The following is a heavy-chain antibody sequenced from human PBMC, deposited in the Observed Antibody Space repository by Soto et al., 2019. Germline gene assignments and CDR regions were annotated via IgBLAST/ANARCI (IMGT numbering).Heavy chain of an antibody. CDR1: VFTFSSYA. Sequence: TWWSLRLSCSASVFTFSSYAMSWFRQAPGKGLEWVSAISGSGGSTYYADSVKGRFTISRDNSKNTLYLQMNSLRAEDTAVYYCAKSHAQTYYYDSSGYPWGQGTLVTVSS. D-gene: IGHD3-22*01. V-gene: IGHV3-23*01. CDR2: ISGSGGST. J-gene: IGHJ5*02. CDR3: AKSHAQTYYYDSSGYP.